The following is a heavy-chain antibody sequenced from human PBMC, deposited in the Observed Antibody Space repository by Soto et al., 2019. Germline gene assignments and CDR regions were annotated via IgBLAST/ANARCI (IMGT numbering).Heavy chain of an antibody. CDR3: ARDLPGTGIDY. V-gene: IGHV3-74*03. CDR1: GLTFSNYA. CDR2: INSDGSST. J-gene: IGHJ4*02. Sequence: GGSLRLSCAASGLTFSNYAMSWVRQAPGEGLVWVSHINSDGSSTTYADSVKGRFTISRDNAKNTLYLQMNSLRAEDTALYYCARDLPGTGIDYWGQGTLVTVSS. D-gene: IGHD3-10*01.